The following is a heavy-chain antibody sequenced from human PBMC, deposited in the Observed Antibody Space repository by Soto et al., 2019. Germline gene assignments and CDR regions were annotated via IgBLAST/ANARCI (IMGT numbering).Heavy chain of an antibody. CDR1: GFTFSNYA. CDR2: VGGSGDNK. CDR3: AKDATSFNGAWGPFAM. Sequence: EVQLLESGGGVVQPGGSLRLSCAASGFTFSNYAMSWVRQTPGKGLQWVSGVGGSGDNKHYADSVRGRFIVSRDNSKNTLYLRMYSLRTDHTAIYYCAKDATSFNGAWGPFAMGGPGTEVPVSS. D-gene: IGHD4-17*01. J-gene: IGHJ3*02. V-gene: IGHV3-23*01.